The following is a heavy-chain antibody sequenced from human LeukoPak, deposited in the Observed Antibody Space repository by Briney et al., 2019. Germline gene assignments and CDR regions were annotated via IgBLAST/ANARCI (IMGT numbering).Heavy chain of an antibody. CDR2: VRQDGGEG. Sequence: GGSLRLSCAASGFTFNTYWMTWVRQAPGRGLEWVANVRQDGGEGHYVDSVKGRFTVSRDNAENSLYLQLNSLRIEDTAVYYCARDSRLQLDYWGQGTLVTVSS. CDR3: ARDSRLQLDY. D-gene: IGHD5-24*01. J-gene: IGHJ4*02. CDR1: GFTFNTYW. V-gene: IGHV3-7*01.